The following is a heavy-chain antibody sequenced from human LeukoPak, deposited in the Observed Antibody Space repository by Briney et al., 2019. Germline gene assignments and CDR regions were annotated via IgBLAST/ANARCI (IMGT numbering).Heavy chain of an antibody. D-gene: IGHD3-3*01. Sequence: SETLSLTCAVYGGFFSGYYWSWIRQPPGKGLEWIGEINHSGSTNYNPSLKSRVTISVDTSKNQFSLKLSSVTAADTAVYYCARAVYDFWSGQTLDYWGQGTLVTVSS. V-gene: IGHV4-34*01. CDR1: GGFFSGYY. CDR2: INHSGST. J-gene: IGHJ4*02. CDR3: ARAVYDFWSGQTLDY.